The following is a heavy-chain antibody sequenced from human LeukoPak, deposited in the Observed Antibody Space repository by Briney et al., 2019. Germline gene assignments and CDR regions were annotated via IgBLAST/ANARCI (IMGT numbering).Heavy chain of an antibody. Sequence: ASVEVSCKASGYTFTGYYMHWVRQAPGQGLEWMGRINPNSGGTNYAQKFQGRVTMTRDTSISTAYMELSRLRSDDTAVYYCARDVGSYGVSDYWGQGTLVTVSS. J-gene: IGHJ4*02. CDR2: INPNSGGT. CDR3: ARDVGSYGVSDY. V-gene: IGHV1-2*06. D-gene: IGHD1-26*01. CDR1: GYTFTGYY.